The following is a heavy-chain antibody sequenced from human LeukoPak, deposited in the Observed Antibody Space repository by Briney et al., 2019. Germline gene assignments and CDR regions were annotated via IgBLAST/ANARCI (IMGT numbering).Heavy chain of an antibody. V-gene: IGHV3-66*01. CDR2: IYSGGST. Sequence: GGSLRLSYAASGFTFSSYAMNWVRQAPGKGLEWVSVIYSGGSTYYADSVKGRFTISRDNSKNTLYLQMNSLRAEDTAVYYCVAYYYDSIDYWGQGTLVTASS. CDR3: VAYYYDSIDY. J-gene: IGHJ4*02. D-gene: IGHD3-22*01. CDR1: GFTFSSYA.